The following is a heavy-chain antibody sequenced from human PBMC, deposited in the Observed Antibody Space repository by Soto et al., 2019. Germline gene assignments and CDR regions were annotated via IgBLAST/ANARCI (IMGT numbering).Heavy chain of an antibody. J-gene: IGHJ4*02. CDR3: AREMPSTYYFDY. CDR1: GYTFTSYY. Sequence: QVHLVQSGAEVKKPGASVKVSCKASGYTFTSYYMHWVRQAPGQGLEWMGNIKPSGGGTTYAQKFRGRVTITRDTSTSTVYMEVSSLRSEDTAVYYCAREMPSTYYFDYWGQGALVIVSS. V-gene: IGHV1-46*03. CDR2: IKPSGGGT. D-gene: IGHD2-2*01.